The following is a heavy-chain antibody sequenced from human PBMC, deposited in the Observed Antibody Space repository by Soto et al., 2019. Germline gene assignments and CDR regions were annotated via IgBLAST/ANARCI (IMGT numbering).Heavy chain of an antibody. J-gene: IGHJ6*03. CDR1: GGSISSYY. CDR3: AVVPAAYYYYYMDV. V-gene: IGHV4-59*08. Sequence: SETLSLTCTVSGGSISSYYWSWIRQPPGKGLEWIGYIYYSGSTNYNPSLKSRVTISVDTSKNQFSLKLSSVTAADTAVYYCAVVPAAYYYYYMDVWGKGTTVTVSS. CDR2: IYYSGST. D-gene: IGHD2-2*01.